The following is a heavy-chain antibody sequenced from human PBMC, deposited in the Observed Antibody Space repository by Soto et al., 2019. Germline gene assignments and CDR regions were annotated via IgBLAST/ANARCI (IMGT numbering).Heavy chain of an antibody. CDR1: GFTFSGSW. V-gene: IGHV3-74*01. Sequence: EVQLVESGGGLVQPGGSLRLSCAASGFTFSGSWMHWVRQAPGKGLVWVSRINGDGSGTSYADFVKGRFTISRDNAKNTLFLQMNGLRAEETAVYYCARGIFGSGTANDYWGQGTLVTVYS. CDR2: INGDGSGT. D-gene: IGHD3-10*01. J-gene: IGHJ4*02. CDR3: ARGIFGSGTANDY.